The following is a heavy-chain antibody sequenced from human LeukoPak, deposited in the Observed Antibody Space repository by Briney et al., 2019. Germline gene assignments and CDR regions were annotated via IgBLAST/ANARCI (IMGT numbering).Heavy chain of an antibody. J-gene: IGHJ5*02. CDR1: GFTFGSYA. CDR2: IDASGDNT. D-gene: IGHD6-19*01. V-gene: IGHV3-23*01. CDR3: AKGSGSGWYGWFAP. Sequence: PGGSLRLSCAASGFTFGSYAMTWVRQAPGKGLEWVSSIDASGDNTYYADSVKGRFTISRDNSKNTFFLQMNTLRADDTAVYYCAKGSGSGWYGWFAPWGQGALVTVPS.